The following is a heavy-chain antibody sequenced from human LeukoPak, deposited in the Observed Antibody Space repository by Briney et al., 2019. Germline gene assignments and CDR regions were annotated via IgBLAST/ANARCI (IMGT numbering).Heavy chain of an antibody. CDR2: IDHSGST. D-gene: IGHD3-16*02. CDR1: GGSFSGYY. CDR3: ARGRRDYVWGSYRYYYYYMGV. J-gene: IGHJ6*03. Sequence: SETLSLTCTVFGGSFSGYYWSWIRQPPGKGLEWIGEIDHSGSTNYNPSLKSRVTLSVDTSKNQISLRLGSVTAADTAVYYCARGRRDYVWGSYRYYYYYMGVWGKGTTVTVSS. V-gene: IGHV4-34*01.